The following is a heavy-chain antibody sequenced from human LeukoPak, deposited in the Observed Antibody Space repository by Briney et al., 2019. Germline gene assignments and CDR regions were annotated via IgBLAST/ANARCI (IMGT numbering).Heavy chain of an antibody. CDR2: INQSGSN. CDR3: ARFVYCSSTSCYPLPYYYYGMDV. J-gene: IGHJ6*02. CDR1: GGSFSGYC. D-gene: IGHD2-2*01. Sequence: PSETLSLTCAVYGGSFSGYCRSWIRQPPGKGLEWIGEINQSGSNNYNPSLKSRVTISVDTSKNQFSLKLSSVTAADTAVYYCARFVYCSSTSCYPLPYYYYGMDVWGQGTTVTVSS. V-gene: IGHV4-34*01.